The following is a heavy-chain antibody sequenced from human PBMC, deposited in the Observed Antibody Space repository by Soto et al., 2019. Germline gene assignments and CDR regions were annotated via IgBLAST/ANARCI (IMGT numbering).Heavy chain of an antibody. CDR3: ARGQRITIFGVVTNPYYYGMDV. V-gene: IGHV3-21*01. CDR1: GFTFSSYS. CDR2: ISSSSSYI. D-gene: IGHD3-3*01. Sequence: GGSLRLSCAASGFTFSSYSMNWVRQAPGKGLEWVSSISSSSSYIYYADSVKGRFTISRDNAKNSLYLQMNSLRAEDTAVYYCARGQRITIFGVVTNPYYYGMDVWGQGATVTVSS. J-gene: IGHJ6*02.